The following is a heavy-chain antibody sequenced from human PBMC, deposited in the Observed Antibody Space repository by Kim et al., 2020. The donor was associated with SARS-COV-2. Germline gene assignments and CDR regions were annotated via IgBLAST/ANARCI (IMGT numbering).Heavy chain of an antibody. CDR2: IIPIFGTA. CDR1: GGTFSSYA. Sequence: SVKVSCKASGGTFSSYAISWVRQAPGQGLEWMGGIIPIFGTANYAQKFQGRATITADKSTSTAYMELSSLRSEDTAVYYCSRGRTTVTTKDAFDIWGQGTMVTVSS. J-gene: IGHJ3*02. D-gene: IGHD4-17*01. V-gene: IGHV1-69*06. CDR3: SRGRTTVTTKDAFDI.